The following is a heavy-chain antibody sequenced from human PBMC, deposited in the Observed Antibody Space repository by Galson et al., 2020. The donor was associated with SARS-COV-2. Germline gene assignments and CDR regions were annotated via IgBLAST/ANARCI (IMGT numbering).Heavy chain of an antibody. V-gene: IGHV3-30*04. CDR3: ARGDYYDSSGYYFRAYYFDY. CDR1: GFTFSSYA. CDR2: ISYDGSNK. J-gene: IGHJ4*02. D-gene: IGHD3-22*01. Sequence: GESLKISCAASGFTFSSYAMHWVRQAPGKGLEWVAVISYDGSNKYYADSVKGRFTISRDNSKNTLYLQMNSLRAEDTAVYYCARGDYYDSSGYYFRAYYFDYWGQGTLVTVSS.